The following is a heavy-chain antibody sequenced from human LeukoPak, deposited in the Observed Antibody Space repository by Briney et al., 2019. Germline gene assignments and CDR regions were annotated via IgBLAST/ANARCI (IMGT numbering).Heavy chain of an antibody. Sequence: PSETLTLTCTVSGGSISTYFWSWIRQPPGKGLEWIGYIYYTGSTNYNPSLKSRVTISVDTSKNQFSLKLSSVTAADTAVYHCARHLKTGTTYIYAFDIWGQGTMVTVSS. J-gene: IGHJ3*02. CDR2: IYYTGST. V-gene: IGHV4-59*08. CDR1: GGSISTYF. D-gene: IGHD1-1*01. CDR3: ARHLKTGTTYIYAFDI.